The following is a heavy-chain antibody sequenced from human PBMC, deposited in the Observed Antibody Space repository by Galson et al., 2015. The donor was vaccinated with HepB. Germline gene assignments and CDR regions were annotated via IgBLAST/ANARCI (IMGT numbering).Heavy chain of an antibody. J-gene: IGHJ3*01. D-gene: IGHD3-3*01. Sequence: SLRLSCAASGFAFSHHAMSWVRQAPGKGPEWVSSIRGSGDDTKYADSVKGRFTISRDNFETMVFLQMNSLRVEDTAVYYCARDRTYHDFWRGLDLWGQGTMVAVSS. V-gene: IGHV3-23*01. CDR2: IRGSGDDT. CDR3: ARDRTYHDFWRGLDL. CDR1: GFAFSHHA.